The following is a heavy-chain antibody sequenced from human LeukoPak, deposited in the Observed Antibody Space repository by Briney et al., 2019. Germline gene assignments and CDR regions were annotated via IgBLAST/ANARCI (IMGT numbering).Heavy chain of an antibody. V-gene: IGHV3-33*06. Sequence: GGSLRLSCAASGFTFSSYGMHWVRQAPGKGLEWVAVIWYDGSNKYYADSVKGRFTISRDNSKDTLYLQMNSLRAEDTAVYYCAKDGTDYGGNVFDYWGQGTLVTVSS. CDR2: IWYDGSNK. CDR3: AKDGTDYGGNVFDY. D-gene: IGHD4-23*01. CDR1: GFTFSSYG. J-gene: IGHJ4*02.